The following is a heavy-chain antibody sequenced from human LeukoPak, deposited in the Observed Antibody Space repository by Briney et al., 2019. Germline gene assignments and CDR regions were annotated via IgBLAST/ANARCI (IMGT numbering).Heavy chain of an antibody. J-gene: IGHJ5*02. CDR2: ISGSGGST. Sequence: GGSLRLSCAASRFTFSNYAMSWVRQAPGKGLEWVSTISGSGGSTYYADSVKGRFTISRDNSKNTLYLQMNSLGAEDTAVYYCAKDRDTSGSKFDPWGQGTLVTVSS. CDR1: RFTFSNYA. CDR3: AKDRDTSGSKFDP. V-gene: IGHV3-23*01. D-gene: IGHD3-16*02.